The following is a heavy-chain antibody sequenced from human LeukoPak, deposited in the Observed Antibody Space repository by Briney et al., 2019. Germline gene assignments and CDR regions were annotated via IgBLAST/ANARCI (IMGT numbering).Heavy chain of an antibody. Sequence: SETLSLTCAVYGGSFSGYYWSWIRQPPGKGLEWIGEINHSGSTNYNPSLKSRVTISVDTSKNQFSLKLSSVTAADTAVYYCARLVRYCSSDSCYPFDYWGQGTLVTVSS. CDR2: INHSGST. J-gene: IGHJ4*02. CDR1: GGSFSGYY. V-gene: IGHV4-34*01. D-gene: IGHD2-2*01. CDR3: ARLVRYCSSDSCYPFDY.